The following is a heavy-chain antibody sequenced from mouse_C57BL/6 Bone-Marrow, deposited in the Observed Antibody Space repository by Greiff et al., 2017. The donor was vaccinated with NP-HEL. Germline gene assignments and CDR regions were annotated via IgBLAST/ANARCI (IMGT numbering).Heavy chain of an antibody. D-gene: IGHD1-1*01. CDR2: IDPSDSYT. V-gene: IGHV1-69*01. Sequence: QVQLQQSGAELVMPGASVKLSCKASGYTFTSYWMHWVKQRPGQGLEWIGEIDPSDSYTNYNQKFKGKSTLTVDKSSSTAYMQLSSLTSEDSAVYYCAREGDYYGSSLYAMDYWGQGTSVTVSS. J-gene: IGHJ4*01. CDR3: AREGDYYGSSLYAMDY. CDR1: GYTFTSYW.